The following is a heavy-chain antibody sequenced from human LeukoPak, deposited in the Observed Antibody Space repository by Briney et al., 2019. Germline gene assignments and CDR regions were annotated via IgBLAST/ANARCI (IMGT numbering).Heavy chain of an antibody. CDR1: GGSISRYH. J-gene: IGHJ4*02. CDR2: ISHSGTT. Sequence: SETLSLTCNVSGGSISRYHWSWIRQPPGKGLEWIGFISHSGTTKYNPSLQSRVTMSVDTSKNHFSLKLSSVTAADTAVYYCARDQGSGSYFDYWGQGTLVTVSS. CDR3: ARDQGSGSYFDY. D-gene: IGHD1-26*01. V-gene: IGHV4-59*12.